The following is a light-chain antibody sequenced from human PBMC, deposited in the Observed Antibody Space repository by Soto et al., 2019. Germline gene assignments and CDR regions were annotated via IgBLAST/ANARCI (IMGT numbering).Light chain of an antibody. V-gene: IGLV2-14*03. J-gene: IGLJ2*01. Sequence: QSASVSGSPGQSITISCTGTSSDVGNYDYVSWYQQHPGKAPKLMIYEVSTRPSGVSIRFSGSKSGNAASLTISGLQAEDEADYYCTSHTTSSAVLFGGGTKLTVL. CDR1: SSDVGNYDY. CDR2: EVS. CDR3: TSHTTSSAVL.